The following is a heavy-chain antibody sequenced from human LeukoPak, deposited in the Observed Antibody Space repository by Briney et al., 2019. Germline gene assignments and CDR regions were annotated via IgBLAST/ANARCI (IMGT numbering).Heavy chain of an antibody. V-gene: IGHV3-23*01. D-gene: IGHD6-13*01. Sequence: GGSLGLSCAASGFTFSSYAMSWVRQAPGKGLEWVSAISGSGGSTYYADSVKGRFTISRDNAKNSLYLQMNSLRAEDTAVYYCARLIAAAGDFWGQGTLVTVSS. CDR1: GFTFSSYA. CDR3: ARLIAAAGDF. J-gene: IGHJ4*02. CDR2: ISGSGGST.